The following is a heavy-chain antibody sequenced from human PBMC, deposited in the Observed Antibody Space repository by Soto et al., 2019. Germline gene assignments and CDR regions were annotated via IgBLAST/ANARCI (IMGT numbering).Heavy chain of an antibody. J-gene: IGHJ5*02. D-gene: IGHD6-19*01. CDR3: AREKWGSGSRWLDP. Sequence: ASLKVSCKASGYTYISYSMHWVRQAPGQRLEWMGWINVGNGNTKYSQNLQGRVTINQDTSASTAYMELSSLTSEDTAVYYCAREKWGSGSRWLDPWGQGTLVTVSS. V-gene: IGHV1-3*01. CDR2: INVGNGNT. CDR1: GYTYISYS.